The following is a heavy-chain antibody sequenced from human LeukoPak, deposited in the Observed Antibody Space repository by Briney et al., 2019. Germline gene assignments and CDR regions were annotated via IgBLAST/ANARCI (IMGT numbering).Heavy chain of an antibody. D-gene: IGHD6-19*01. J-gene: IGHJ4*02. Sequence: GGSLRLSSTASGFSVSNSYMTWVRQAPGKGLEWVSLIYGDGGTFYADSVKGRFTISRHNFENTLYLQMNSLRAEDTAVYHCARVGVGTVAGNYFDDWGQGTLVTVSS. V-gene: IGHV3-53*04. CDR1: GFSVSNSY. CDR2: IYGDGGT. CDR3: ARVGVGTVAGNYFDD.